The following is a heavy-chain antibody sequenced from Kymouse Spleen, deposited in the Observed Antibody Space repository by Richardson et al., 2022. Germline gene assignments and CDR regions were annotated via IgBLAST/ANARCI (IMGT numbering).Heavy chain of an antibody. Sequence: QLQLQESGPGLVKPSETLSLTCTVSGGSISSSSYYWGWIRQPPGKGLEWIGSIYYSGSTYYNPSLKSRVTISVDTSKNQFSLKLSSVTAADTAVYYCARGRGITGTMYYYYGMDVWGQGTTVTVSS. CDR3: ARGRGITGTMYYYYGMDV. CDR1: GGSISSSSYY. CDR2: IYYSGST. J-gene: IGHJ6*02. V-gene: IGHV4-39*01. D-gene: IGHD1-7*01.